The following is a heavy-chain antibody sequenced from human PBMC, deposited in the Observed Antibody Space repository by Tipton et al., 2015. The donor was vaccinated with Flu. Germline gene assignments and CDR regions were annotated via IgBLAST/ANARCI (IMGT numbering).Heavy chain of an antibody. D-gene: IGHD7-27*01. V-gene: IGHV3-48*03. J-gene: IGHJ4*02. CDR1: GFAFSSYG. CDR2: ISSSGNTI. Sequence: SLRLSCATSGFAFSSYGLHWVRQAPGKGLEWLSYISSSGNTISYADSVRGRFTISRDNTKKSLYLQLSSLRAEDTAIYYCATLTGDDYWGQGLMVTVSS. CDR3: ATLTGDDY.